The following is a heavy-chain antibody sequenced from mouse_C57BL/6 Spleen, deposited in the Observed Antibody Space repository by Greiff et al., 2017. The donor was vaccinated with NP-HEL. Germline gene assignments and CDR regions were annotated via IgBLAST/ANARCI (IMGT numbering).Heavy chain of an antibody. V-gene: IGHV5-9*01. Sequence: EVMLVESGGGLVKPGGSLKLSCAASGFTFSSYTMSWVRQTPEKRLEWVATISGGGGNTYYPDSVKGRFTLSRDNAKNTLYLQMSSLRSEDTALYYCARHEGNYYAMDYWGQGTSVTVSS. D-gene: IGHD2-1*01. CDR3: ARHEGNYYAMDY. CDR1: GFTFSSYT. J-gene: IGHJ4*01. CDR2: ISGGGGNT.